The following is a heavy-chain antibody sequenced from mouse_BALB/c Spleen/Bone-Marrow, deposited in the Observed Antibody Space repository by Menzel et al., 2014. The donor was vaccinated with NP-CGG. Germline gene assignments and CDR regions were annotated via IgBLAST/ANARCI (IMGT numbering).Heavy chain of an antibody. CDR1: GFTFSSYT. D-gene: IGHD4-1*01. CDR2: ISSGGSYT. V-gene: IGHV5-6-4*01. J-gene: IGHJ2*01. CDR3: TREDTNWDFDY. Sequence: EVKVEESGGGLVKPGGSLKLSCAASGFTFSSYTMSWVRQTPEKRLEWVATISSGGSYTCYPDSVKGRFTISRDNAKNTLYQQMSSLKSEDTAMYYCTREDTNWDFDYWGQGTTLTVSS.